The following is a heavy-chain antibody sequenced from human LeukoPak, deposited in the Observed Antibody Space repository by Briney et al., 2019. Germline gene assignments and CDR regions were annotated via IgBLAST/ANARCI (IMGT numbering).Heavy chain of an antibody. CDR2: IRYDGSNK. CDR3: AKDTTPPKAGFDP. V-gene: IGHV3-30*02. CDR1: GFTFSHYG. Sequence: QPGGSLRLSCATSGFTFSHYGMHWVRQAPGKGLEWVAFIRYDGSNKYYADSVKGRFTISRDNSKYTLYLQMNSLRAEDTSIYFCAKDTTPPKAGFDPWGQGTLVTVSS. J-gene: IGHJ5*02. D-gene: IGHD1-14*01.